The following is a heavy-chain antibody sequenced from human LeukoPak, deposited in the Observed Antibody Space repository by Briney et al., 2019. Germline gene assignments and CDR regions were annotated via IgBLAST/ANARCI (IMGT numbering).Heavy chain of an antibody. D-gene: IGHD6-19*01. CDR2: INPNSGGT. CDR3: ARDDGSGWPSY. V-gene: IGHV1-2*04. J-gene: IGHJ4*02. CDR1: GYTFTGYY. Sequence: ASVKVSCEASGYTFTGYYMHWVRQAPGQGLEWMGWINPNSGGTDYAQKFQGWVTMTRDTSISTAYMELSRLRSDDTAVYYCARDDGSGWPSYWGQGTLVTVSS.